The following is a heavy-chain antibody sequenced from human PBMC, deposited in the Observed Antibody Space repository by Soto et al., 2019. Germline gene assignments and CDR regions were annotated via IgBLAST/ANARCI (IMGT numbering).Heavy chain of an antibody. CDR1: GFIFDDYA. CDR2: ITLNSDTI. D-gene: IGHD2-21*01. Sequence: EMELVESGGGLVQPGRSLRLACAASGFIFDDYAMHWVRQAPGKGLEWVSGITLNSDTIYYADSVKGRFTISRDNAKTYLYRQMNSLRAEDTALYYCAKGVLWGGDPPTHAFDICGQGTIVTVSS. CDR3: AKGVLWGGDPPTHAFDI. V-gene: IGHV3-9*01. J-gene: IGHJ3*02.